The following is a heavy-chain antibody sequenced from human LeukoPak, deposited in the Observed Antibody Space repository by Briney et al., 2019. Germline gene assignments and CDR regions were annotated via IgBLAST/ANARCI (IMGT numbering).Heavy chain of an antibody. Sequence: PGGSLTLSCAGSGFTFSSYAMSWVRQAPGQGQEWVSVISDSGDYTSYADSVRGRFTISRDNSRNTLYLQMISLRPEDTAVYYCAKDTSIGKYCTNGVCSPFDYWGQGTLVTVSS. V-gene: IGHV3-23*01. CDR3: AKDTSIGKYCTNGVCSPFDY. D-gene: IGHD2-8*01. CDR1: GFTFSSYA. J-gene: IGHJ4*02. CDR2: ISDSGDYT.